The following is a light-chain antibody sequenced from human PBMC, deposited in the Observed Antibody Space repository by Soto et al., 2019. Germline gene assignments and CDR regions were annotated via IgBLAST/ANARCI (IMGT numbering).Light chain of an antibody. V-gene: IGKV3-15*01. J-gene: IGKJ5*01. CDR1: QSISSN. CDR2: GAS. Sequence: SALSLAGKECRTLSSTAHQSISSNYLAWYQQKPGQAPRLLIYGASSRATGIPARFSGGVSGAEYPLTMSCLQSKDFAVYYCQQYEKWPPLITCAQGTRLEVK. CDR3: QQYEKWPPLIT.